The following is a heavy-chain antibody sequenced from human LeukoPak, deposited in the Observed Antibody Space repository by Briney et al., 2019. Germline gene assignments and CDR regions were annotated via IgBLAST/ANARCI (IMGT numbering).Heavy chain of an antibody. Sequence: PSETLSLTCAVYGGSFSGYYWSWIRQPPGKGLEWIGEINHSGSTNYNPSLKSRVTISVDTSKNQFSLKLSSVTAADTAVYYCARGLLGRAARFFYHWGQGTLVTVSS. V-gene: IGHV4-34*01. CDR2: INHSGST. CDR1: GGSFSGYY. D-gene: IGHD6-6*01. CDR3: ARGLLGRAARFFYH. J-gene: IGHJ4*02.